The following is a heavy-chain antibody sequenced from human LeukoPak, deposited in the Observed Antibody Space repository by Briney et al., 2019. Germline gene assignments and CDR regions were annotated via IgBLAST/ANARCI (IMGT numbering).Heavy chain of an antibody. D-gene: IGHD3-16*01. J-gene: IGHJ5*02. CDR2: MNPNCGNT. V-gene: IGHV1-8*01. CDR3: ARALRLDGGWFDP. Sequence: ASVKVSCKASGYTFTSYDINWVRQATGQGLEWMGWMNPNCGNTGYAQKFQGRVTMTRNTSISTAYMELSSLRSEDTAVYYCARALRLDGGWFDPWGQGTLVTVSS. CDR1: GYTFTSYD.